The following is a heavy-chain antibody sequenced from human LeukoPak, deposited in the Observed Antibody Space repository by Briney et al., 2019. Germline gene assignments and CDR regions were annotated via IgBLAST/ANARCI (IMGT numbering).Heavy chain of an antibody. CDR2: ISGGGGIT. Sequence: PGGSLRLSCAASAFTFSRSAMSWVRQAPGKGLEWVSVISGGGGITNYADSVKGRFTISRDNSNNTLSLQMNSLRVEDTAVYYCAKGGSPVTTEDVVDYWGQGTLVTVSS. J-gene: IGHJ4*02. CDR1: AFTFSRSA. V-gene: IGHV3-23*01. CDR3: AKGGSPVTTEDVVDY. D-gene: IGHD4-17*01.